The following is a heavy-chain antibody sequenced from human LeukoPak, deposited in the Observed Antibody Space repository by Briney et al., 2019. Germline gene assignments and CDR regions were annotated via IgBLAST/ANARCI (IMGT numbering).Heavy chain of an antibody. V-gene: IGHV4-31*03. Sequence: SETLSLTCTVSGGSISSGTYYWTWIRQHPGKGLEWIGYIYSSGSTYYNPSLKSRVTISVDTSKNQFSLKLSSVTAADAAVYYCARGYYYDTTGYVEYFQNWGQGTLVTVSS. CDR1: GGSISSGTYY. D-gene: IGHD3-22*01. CDR3: ARGYYYDTTGYVEYFQN. CDR2: IYSSGST. J-gene: IGHJ1*01.